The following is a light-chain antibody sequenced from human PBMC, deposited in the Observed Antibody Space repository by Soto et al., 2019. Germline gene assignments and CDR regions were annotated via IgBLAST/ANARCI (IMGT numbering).Light chain of an antibody. CDR1: QSVSSY. CDR3: QQRSNWPPIS. Sequence: EIVLTQSPATLSLSPGERATLSCRASQSVSSYLAWYQHKPGQAPRLLIYDASNRATGIPARFSGSGSGTDFTLTISSLEPEDFAVYYCQQRSNWPPISFGQGTLLEIK. J-gene: IGKJ5*01. CDR2: DAS. V-gene: IGKV3-11*01.